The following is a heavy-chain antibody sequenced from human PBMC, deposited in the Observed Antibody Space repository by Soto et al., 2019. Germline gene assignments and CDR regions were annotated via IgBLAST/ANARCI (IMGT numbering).Heavy chain of an antibody. CDR3: ARDYFGSYEY. J-gene: IGHJ4*02. Sequence: ASVKVSCKASGYTFSGYHIHWVRQAPGPGLEWMGWINPGTGATHYAQKFQGRVTMTRDTSISTAYMELNSLISDDTATYYCARDYFGSYEYWGEGPLVTVPS. V-gene: IGHV1-2*02. CDR2: INPGTGAT. CDR1: GYTFSGYH. D-gene: IGHD1-26*01.